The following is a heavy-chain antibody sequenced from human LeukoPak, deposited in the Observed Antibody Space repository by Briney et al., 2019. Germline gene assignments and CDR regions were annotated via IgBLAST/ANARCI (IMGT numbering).Heavy chain of an antibody. Sequence: ASVKVSCKVSGYTLTELSMHWVRQAPGKGLEWMGGFDPEDGETIYAQKFQGRVTMTEDTSTDTAYMELSSLRSEDTAVYYCATARDKAAAGTTFGWFDPWGQGTLVTVSS. CDR1: GYTLTELS. CDR3: ATARDKAAAGTTFGWFDP. V-gene: IGHV1-24*01. CDR2: FDPEDGET. D-gene: IGHD6-13*01. J-gene: IGHJ5*02.